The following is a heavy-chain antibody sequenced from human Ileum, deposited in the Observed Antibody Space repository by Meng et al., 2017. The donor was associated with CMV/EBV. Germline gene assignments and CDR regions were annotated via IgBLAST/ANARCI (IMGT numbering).Heavy chain of an antibody. CDR1: GFSLSTPEVG. CDR2: IYWNDGK. V-gene: IGHV2-5*01. Sequence: SGPTLVKPTQTLTLTCSFSGFSLSTPEVGVGWIRQTTGKALEWLAIIYWNDGKRYSPSLKSRLSIAKDTSKNQVVLTLTNVDPVDTATYYCAQGKPFCTSTNCWMSYYFNNWGQGTLVTVSS. CDR3: AQGKPFCTSTNCWMSYYFNN. D-gene: IGHD2-2*01. J-gene: IGHJ4*02.